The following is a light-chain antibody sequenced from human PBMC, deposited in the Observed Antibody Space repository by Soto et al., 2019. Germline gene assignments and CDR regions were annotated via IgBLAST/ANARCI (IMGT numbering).Light chain of an antibody. J-gene: IGKJ1*01. CDR1: QSVSTSY. CDR2: GAS. V-gene: IGKV3-20*01. CDR3: QQYGNSRGT. Sequence: DIVLTQSPGTLSLSPGDRATLSCRASQSVSTSYLAWYQQKPGQAPRLLIYGASSRDTGIPDRFSGSGSGTDVTLTISGLEPEDFAVYYCQQYGNSRGTFGQGTKVEIK.